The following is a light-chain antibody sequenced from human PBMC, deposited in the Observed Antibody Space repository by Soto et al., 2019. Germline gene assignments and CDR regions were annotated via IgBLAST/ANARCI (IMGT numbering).Light chain of an antibody. J-gene: IGLJ1*01. V-gene: IGLV1-40*01. CDR2: GNS. Sequence: QSVLTQPPSVSGAPGQRVIISCTGSSSNIGAGYDVHWYQQLPGTAPKLLLYGNSNRPSGVPDRFSGSKSGTSASLAITGLQAEDEADYCCQSYDSSLSGYVFGTGTKLTVL. CDR1: SSNIGAGYD. CDR3: QSYDSSLSGYV.